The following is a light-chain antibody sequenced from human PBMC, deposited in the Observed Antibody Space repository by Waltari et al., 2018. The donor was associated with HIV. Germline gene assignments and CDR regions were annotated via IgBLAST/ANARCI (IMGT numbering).Light chain of an antibody. Sequence: DIVMTQFPDSLPVSLGERATINCKSSQNLLSTSNNKTYLAWYQQKPGQPPKLLIYWASTREYGVPDRFSGSGSGTHFTLTISSLQTEDVAVYYCQQSYSSPWTFGQGTKVEV. CDR3: QQSYSSPWT. CDR2: WAS. V-gene: IGKV4-1*01. CDR1: QNLLSTSNNKTY. J-gene: IGKJ1*01.